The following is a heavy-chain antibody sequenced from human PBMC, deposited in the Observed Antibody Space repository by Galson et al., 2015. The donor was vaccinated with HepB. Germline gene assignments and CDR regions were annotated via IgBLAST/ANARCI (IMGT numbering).Heavy chain of an antibody. Sequence: SLRLSCAASGFSFSDFAMTWVRQAPQAPGKGLEWVSSISSDARNKYYADSLRGRYSISRDNSQSTLYLQMNSLRAEDTAAYYCAKARYGGSGKPYYFDYWGQGTLVTVSS. CDR2: ISSDARNK. V-gene: IGHV3-23*01. CDR3: AKARYGGSGKPYYFDY. J-gene: IGHJ4*02. CDR1: GFSFSDFA. D-gene: IGHD4-23*01.